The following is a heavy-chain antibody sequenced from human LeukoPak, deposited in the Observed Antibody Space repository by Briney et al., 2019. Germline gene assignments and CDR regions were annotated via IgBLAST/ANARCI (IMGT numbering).Heavy chain of an antibody. CDR3: ARDRSGGYVSYFDY. J-gene: IGHJ4*02. Sequence: GGSLRLSCEASKFTFSLYNMNWVRQAPGKGLEWVSYISSSSSTIYYADSVKGRFTVSRDNAKSSLYLQMNSLRDEDMAVYYCARDRSGGYVSYFDYWGQGTLVTVSS. CDR1: KFTFSLYN. V-gene: IGHV3-48*02. CDR2: ISSSSSTI. D-gene: IGHD3-22*01.